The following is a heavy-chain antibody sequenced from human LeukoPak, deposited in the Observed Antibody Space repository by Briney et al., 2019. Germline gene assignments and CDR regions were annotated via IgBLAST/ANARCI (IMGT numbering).Heavy chain of an antibody. V-gene: IGHV4-39*01. J-gene: IGHJ4*02. CDR3: ARGDEGYYDSSGPPYY. D-gene: IGHD3-22*01. CDR2: IYYSGST. Sequence: SETLSLTCTVSGGSISSSSYYWGWIRQPPGKGLEWIGSIYYSGSTYYNPSLKSRVTISVDTSKNQFSLKLSSVTAADTAVYYCARGDEGYYDSSGPPYYWGQGTLVTVSS. CDR1: GGSISSSSYY.